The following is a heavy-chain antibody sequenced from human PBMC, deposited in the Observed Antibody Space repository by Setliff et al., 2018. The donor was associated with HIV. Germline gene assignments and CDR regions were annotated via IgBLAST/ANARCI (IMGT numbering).Heavy chain of an antibody. D-gene: IGHD3-22*01. Sequence: ASVKVSCKASGYTFTRYGISWVRQAPGQGLEWMGWISAYNGNTKYAQKFQARVTMTTDTSTSTAYMELRSLRSDYPAVYYCARFSLRLYDSSGYYFAPFDYWGQGTLVTVSS. V-gene: IGHV1-18*01. CDR1: GYTFTRYG. CDR3: ARFSLRLYDSSGYYFAPFDY. CDR2: ISAYNGNT. J-gene: IGHJ4*02.